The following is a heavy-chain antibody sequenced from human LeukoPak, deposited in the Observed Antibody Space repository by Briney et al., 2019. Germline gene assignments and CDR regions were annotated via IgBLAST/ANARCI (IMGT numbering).Heavy chain of an antibody. Sequence: GGSLRLSCAASGFTFDDYAMHWVRQAPGKGLEWVSLISGDGGSTYYADSVKGRFTISRDNSKNSLYLQMNSLRAEDSALYYCAKDTSVHDGRPRWWELVRASGMEVWGKGTTVIVSS. CDR1: GFTFDDYA. J-gene: IGHJ6*04. V-gene: IGHV3-43D*03. CDR3: AKDTSVHDGRPRWWELVRASGMEV. CDR2: ISGDGGST. D-gene: IGHD1-26*01.